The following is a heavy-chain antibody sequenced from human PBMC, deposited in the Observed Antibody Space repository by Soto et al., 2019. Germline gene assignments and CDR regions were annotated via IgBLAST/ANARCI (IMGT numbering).Heavy chain of an antibody. CDR1: GFTVSRSY. J-gene: IGHJ4*02. CDR3: ARDRNYYDSRGAFDY. CDR2: IYSGGST. D-gene: IGHD3-22*01. Sequence: EVQLVESGGGLVQPGGSLRLSCAASGFTVSRSYLSWVRQAPGKGLEWVSVIYSGGSTYYADSVKGRFTISRDISKNTLYLQRNSLRAEDTAVYYCARDRNYYDSRGAFDYWGQGTLVTVSS. V-gene: IGHV3-66*01.